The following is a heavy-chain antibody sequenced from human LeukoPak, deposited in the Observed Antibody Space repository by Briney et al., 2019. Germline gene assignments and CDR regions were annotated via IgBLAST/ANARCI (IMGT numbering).Heavy chain of an antibody. CDR2: ISSNGGST. D-gene: IGHD1-20*01. CDR3: VKGGRNNWNPPGIDY. J-gene: IGHJ4*02. CDR1: GFTFSIYA. Sequence: QPGGSLRLSCSVSGFTFSIYAMHWVRQAPGKGLEYVSAISSNGGSTYYADSVKSRFTISRDNSKNTLYLQMSSLRAEDTAVYYCVKGGRNNWNPPGIDYWGQGTLVTVSS. V-gene: IGHV3-64D*09.